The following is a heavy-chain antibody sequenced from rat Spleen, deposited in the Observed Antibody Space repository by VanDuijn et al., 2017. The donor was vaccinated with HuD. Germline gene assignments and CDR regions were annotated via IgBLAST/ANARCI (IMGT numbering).Heavy chain of an antibody. Sequence: EVQLQESGPGLVKPSQSLSLTCSVTGYSITSNYWGWIRKFPGNKLEWMGYINSAGNTLYNPSLKSRISITRDTSKNQFFLQVNSVTTEDTATYYCTRDINYGSYDWYFDFWGPGTMVTVSS. D-gene: IGHD1-3*01. CDR3: TRDINYGSYDWYFDF. J-gene: IGHJ1*01. CDR2: INSAGNT. V-gene: IGHV3-3*01. CDR1: GYSITSNY.